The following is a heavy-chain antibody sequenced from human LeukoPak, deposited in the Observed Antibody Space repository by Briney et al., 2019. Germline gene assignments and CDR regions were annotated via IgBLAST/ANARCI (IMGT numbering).Heavy chain of an antibody. Sequence: PRASVKVSCKASGYTFTSYDINWVRQATGQGLEWMGWMNPNSGNTGYAQKFQGRVTITRNTSISTAYMELSSLRSEDTAVYYCAREPGGSDYFDYWGQGTLVTVSS. CDR1: GYTFTSYD. D-gene: IGHD1-14*01. CDR3: AREPGGSDYFDY. CDR2: MNPNSGNT. J-gene: IGHJ4*02. V-gene: IGHV1-8*03.